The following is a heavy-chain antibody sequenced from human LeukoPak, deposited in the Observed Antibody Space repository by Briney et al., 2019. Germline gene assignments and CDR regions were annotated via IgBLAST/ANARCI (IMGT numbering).Heavy chain of an antibody. D-gene: IGHD4-11*01. V-gene: IGHV4-39*07. CDR2: IYYRGNT. CDR3: ARGLRMTTDVWFDP. Sequence: SETLSLTCSVSGASINSSDYCWGWIRQPPEKGLEWIGTIYYRGNTYYNPSLKSRVTISVDTSKKQFSLKLSSVTAADTAVYYCARGLRMTTDVWFDPWGQGALVTVSS. CDR1: GASINSSDYC. J-gene: IGHJ5*02.